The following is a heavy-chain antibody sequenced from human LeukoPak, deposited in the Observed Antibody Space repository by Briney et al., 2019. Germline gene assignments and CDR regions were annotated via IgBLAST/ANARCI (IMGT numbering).Heavy chain of an antibody. D-gene: IGHD6-19*01. CDR2: ISGSGGSA. CDR3: AKDRRYDSGWEPFDY. CDR1: GFTFGSYA. J-gene: IGHJ4*02. V-gene: IGHV3-23*01. Sequence: PGGSLRLSCAASGFTFGSYAMSWVRQAPGQGLEWVSVISGSGGSAYYADSVKGRFTISRDNSKNTLYLQMNSLRAEDTAVYYCAKDRRYDSGWEPFDYWGQGTLVTVSS.